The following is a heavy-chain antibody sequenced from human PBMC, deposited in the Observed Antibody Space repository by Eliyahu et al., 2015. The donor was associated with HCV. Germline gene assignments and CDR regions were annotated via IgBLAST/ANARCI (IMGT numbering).Heavy chain of an antibody. CDR2: IKSKTDGGTT. J-gene: IGHJ6*03. V-gene: IGHV3-15*01. CDR1: GFXFSXSW. Sequence: EVQLVESGGGLVKPGGSLRLSCXXSGFXFSXSWLSWVPHGPGKGRXWIGRIKSKTDGGTTDYAAPVKGRFTISRDDSKSTLYLQMNSLKTEDTAVYYCTTGAPGGFDYYLDVWGQGTTVTVSS. CDR3: TTGAPGGFDYYLDV. D-gene: IGHD3-10*01.